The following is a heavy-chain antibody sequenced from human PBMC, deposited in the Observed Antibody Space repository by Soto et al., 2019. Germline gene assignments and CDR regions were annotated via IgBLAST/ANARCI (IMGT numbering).Heavy chain of an antibody. CDR2: LHAYNGDT. Sequence: QVQLVQSGAEVKKPGASVKVSCKASGYTFSSYRISWVRQAPGQGPEWMEWLHAYNGDTKYAQKFQDRLIMTTDTSTSTAYMELRSLSSDDTAVYYCARAAYGDDDYWGQGTLVTVSS. CDR1: GYTFSSYR. V-gene: IGHV1-18*01. CDR3: ARAAYGDDDY. D-gene: IGHD4-17*01. J-gene: IGHJ4*02.